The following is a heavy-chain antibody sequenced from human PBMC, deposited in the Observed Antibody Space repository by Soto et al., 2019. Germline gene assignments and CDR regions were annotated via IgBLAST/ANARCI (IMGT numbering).Heavy chain of an antibody. CDR3: ARLACSGGSCYSRYFQH. Sequence: PGESLKISCKGSGYSFTSYWIGWVRQMPGKGLEWMGIIYPGDSDTRYSPSFQGQVTISADKSISTAYLQWSSLKASDTAMYYCARLACSGGSCYSRYFQHWGKGTLVTVSS. CDR2: IYPGDSDT. CDR1: GYSFTSYW. V-gene: IGHV5-51*01. D-gene: IGHD2-15*01. J-gene: IGHJ1*01.